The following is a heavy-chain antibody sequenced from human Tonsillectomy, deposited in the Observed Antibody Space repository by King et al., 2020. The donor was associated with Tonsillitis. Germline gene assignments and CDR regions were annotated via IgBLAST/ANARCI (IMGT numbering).Heavy chain of an antibody. CDR3: ATNAIASDSSAYRDFRH. CDR1: GDTFTGHF. D-gene: IGHD3-22*01. Sequence: FQLVQSGAELRKPGASVTVSCRTSGDTFTGHFVHWVRQAPGQGLEWMGWINPNSGDTNYAQNFQGRVTLSGDLSSTTAYMGLSSLRPDDTAVYYCATNAIASDSSAYRDFRHWGQGTLVTVSS. J-gene: IGHJ1*01. CDR2: INPNSGDT. V-gene: IGHV1-2*02.